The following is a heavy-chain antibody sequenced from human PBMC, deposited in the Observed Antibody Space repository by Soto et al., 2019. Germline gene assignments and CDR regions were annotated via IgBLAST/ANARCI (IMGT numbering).Heavy chain of an antibody. CDR2: ISYSGST. CDR1: GGSISSDSYY. V-gene: IGHV4-39*07. D-gene: IGHD6-19*01. CDR3: ARDTTRARWLVLDY. Sequence: TSETLSLTCTVSGGSISSDSYYWGWIRQSPEKGLEWIASISYSGSTYYNPTLKSRLIISVDTSKSQFSLKLSSVTAADTAVYYCARDTTRARWLVLDYWGQGTLVTVSS. J-gene: IGHJ4*02.